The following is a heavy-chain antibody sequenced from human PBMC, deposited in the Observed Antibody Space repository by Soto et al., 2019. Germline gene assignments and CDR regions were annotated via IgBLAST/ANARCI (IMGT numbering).Heavy chain of an antibody. CDR1: GGSISSYY. J-gene: IGHJ3*02. D-gene: IGHD6-19*01. Sequence: PSETLSLTCTVSGGSISSYYWSWIRQPPGKGLEWIGYIYYSGSTNYNPSLKSRVTISVDTSKNQFSLKLSSVTAADTAVYYCARVRDRQWLVLDAFDIWGQGTMVT. CDR2: IYYSGST. V-gene: IGHV4-59*01. CDR3: ARVRDRQWLVLDAFDI.